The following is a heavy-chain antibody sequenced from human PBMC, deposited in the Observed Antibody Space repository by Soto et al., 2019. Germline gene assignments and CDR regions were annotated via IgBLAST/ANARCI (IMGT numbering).Heavy chain of an antibody. V-gene: IGHV3-30*18. D-gene: IGHD3-22*01. CDR3: AKDTYYHDSSGYYVFEY. CDR1: GFTFSSYG. CDR2: ISYDGSNK. J-gene: IGHJ4*02. Sequence: QVQLVESGGGVVQPGRSLRLSCAASGFTFSSYGMHWVRQAPGKGLEWVAVISYDGSNKYYADSVKGRFTISRDNSKNLVYLQMNSLRAEDTAVYDCAKDTYYHDSSGYYVFEYWGQGTLVTVSS.